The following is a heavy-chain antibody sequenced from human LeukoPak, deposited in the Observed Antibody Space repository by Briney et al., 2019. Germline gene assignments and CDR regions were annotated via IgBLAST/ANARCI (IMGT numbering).Heavy chain of an antibody. CDR2: INPNSGGT. J-gene: IGHJ4*02. Sequence: ASVKVSCKASGYTFTGYYMHWVRQAPGQGLEWMGWINPNSGGTNYAQKFQGRVTMTRDMSISTAYMELSRLRSDDTAVYYCARKPVDEYYDLLLNSYYFDYWGQGTLVTVSS. V-gene: IGHV1-2*02. D-gene: IGHD3-3*01. CDR1: GYTFTGYY. CDR3: ARKPVDEYYDLLLNSYYFDY.